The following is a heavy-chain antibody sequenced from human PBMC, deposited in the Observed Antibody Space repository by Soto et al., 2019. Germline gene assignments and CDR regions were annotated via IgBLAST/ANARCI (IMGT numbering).Heavy chain of an antibody. V-gene: IGHV4-30-2*01. D-gene: IGHD4-4*01. CDR1: GGSISSGGYS. J-gene: IGHJ6*02. CDR2: IYHSGIT. CDR3: ARGRLTVTTANPYYYCYAMDV. Sequence: SETLSLTCAVSGGSISSGGYSWSWIRQPPGKGLEWIGYIYHSGITYYNPSLKSRVTISVDRSKNQFSLKLSSVTAADTAVYYCARGRLTVTTANPYYYCYAMDVWGQGTTVTVSS.